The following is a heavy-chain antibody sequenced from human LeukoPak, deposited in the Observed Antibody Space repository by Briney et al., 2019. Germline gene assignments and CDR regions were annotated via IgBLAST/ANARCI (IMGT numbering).Heavy chain of an antibody. CDR3: AKSVRSWYLHDAFDI. Sequence: GGSLRLSCAASGFTFTSHWMSWVRQAPGKGLEWVANIKQDGSEQYYVDSVKGRFTISRDNAKNSPYLQMNSLRAEDTAIYYCAKSVRSWYLHDAFDIWGQGTMVTVSS. CDR1: GFTFTSHW. J-gene: IGHJ3*02. V-gene: IGHV3-7*01. CDR2: IKQDGSEQ. D-gene: IGHD6-13*01.